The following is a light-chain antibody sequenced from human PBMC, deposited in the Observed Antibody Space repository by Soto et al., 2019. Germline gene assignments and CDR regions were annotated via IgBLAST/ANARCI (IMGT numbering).Light chain of an antibody. Sequence: DIQMTQSPSTLSASVGDRVTITCRASQSILSWLAWYQHKPGKAPKLLIYDASSLESGVPSRFSGSRSGTEFTLTINSLQPDDFATYYCQQYHIYSGTFGQGTKVDTK. J-gene: IGKJ1*01. CDR3: QQYHIYSGT. CDR2: DAS. V-gene: IGKV1-5*01. CDR1: QSILSW.